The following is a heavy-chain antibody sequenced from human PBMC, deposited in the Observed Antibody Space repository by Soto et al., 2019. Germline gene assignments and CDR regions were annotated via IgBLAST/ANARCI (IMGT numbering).Heavy chain of an antibody. CDR1: GYTFSSYS. V-gene: IGHV5-51*01. D-gene: IGHD2-15*01. CDR2: IYPDDSDT. J-gene: IGHJ4*02. Sequence: PGESLKISCEGSGYTFSSYSIGWVRQMPGKGLEWMGIIYPDDSDTRYSPSFRGQVTISVDKSISRAYLQWSSLKASDSAMYFCARIGSSYNPFYYWGRGTLVTVSS. CDR3: ARIGSSYNPFYY.